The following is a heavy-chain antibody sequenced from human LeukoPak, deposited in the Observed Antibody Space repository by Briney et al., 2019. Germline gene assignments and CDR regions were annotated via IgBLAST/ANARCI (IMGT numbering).Heavy chain of an antibody. CDR2: FYPGESDT. CDR3: VRHSNSGSYRNWFDP. D-gene: IGHD1-26*01. CDR1: GYSFTSYW. J-gene: IGHJ5*02. Sequence: HGESLKTSCMGSGYSFTSYWIGWVPRIPGKGLEWIAIFYPGESDTRYNPSFLGQVTISADKSINTAYLQWSSLKASDTAMYYCVRHSNSGSYRNWFDPWGQGTLVTVSS. V-gene: IGHV5-51*01.